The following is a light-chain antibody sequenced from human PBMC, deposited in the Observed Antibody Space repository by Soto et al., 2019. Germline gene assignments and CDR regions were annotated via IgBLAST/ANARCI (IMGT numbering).Light chain of an antibody. CDR1: SSDVGGYNY. Sequence: QSVLTQPASVSGSPGQSITISCTGTSSDVGGYNYVAWYQQHPGKVPRLMIYEVSNRPSGVSNRFPGSKSGSTASLTISGLQAEDEADYYCISYTSSSTSYVFGTGTKVTVL. J-gene: IGLJ1*01. V-gene: IGLV2-14*01. CDR2: EVS. CDR3: ISYTSSSTSYV.